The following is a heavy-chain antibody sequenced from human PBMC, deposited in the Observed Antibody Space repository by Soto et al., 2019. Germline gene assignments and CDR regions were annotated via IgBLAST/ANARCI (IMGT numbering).Heavy chain of an antibody. Sequence: SETLSLTCSVSGGSISSDNYFWSWIRQHPGKGLEWIGYIYYTGSAYYSPSLESRVTISVDTSKNQFSLRLNSVTAADTAMYYCAREVDSAATSDAFDIWGQGTMVTV. CDR2: IYYTGSA. D-gene: IGHD6-25*01. J-gene: IGHJ3*02. CDR1: GGSISSDNYF. CDR3: AREVDSAATSDAFDI. V-gene: IGHV4-31*03.